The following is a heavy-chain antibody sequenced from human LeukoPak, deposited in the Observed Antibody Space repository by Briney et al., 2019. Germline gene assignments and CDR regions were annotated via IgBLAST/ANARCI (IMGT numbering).Heavy chain of an antibody. CDR1: GFTFSSYA. CDR3: ARGVGPILVAGPPDAFDI. V-gene: IGHV3-30-3*01. D-gene: IGHD6-19*01. Sequence: PGRSLRLSCAASGFTFSSYAMHWVRQAPGKGLEWVAVISYDGSNKYYADSVKGRFTISRDNSKNTLYLQMNSLRAEDTAVYYCARGVGPILVAGPPDAFDIRGQGTMVTVSS. J-gene: IGHJ3*02. CDR2: ISYDGSNK.